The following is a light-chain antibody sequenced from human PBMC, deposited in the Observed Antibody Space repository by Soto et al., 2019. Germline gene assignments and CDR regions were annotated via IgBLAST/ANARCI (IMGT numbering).Light chain of an antibody. CDR2: DAS. Sequence: EIVLTQSPDTLSLSPGQRATLSCRASQSVHNYLAWYQQKPGQAPRLLIYDASNRATGIPARFSGSGSGTDFTLTISSLEPEDFAVYYCQQRSYGLTFGPGTKVDF. CDR3: QQRSYGLT. V-gene: IGKV3-11*01. J-gene: IGKJ3*01. CDR1: QSVHNY.